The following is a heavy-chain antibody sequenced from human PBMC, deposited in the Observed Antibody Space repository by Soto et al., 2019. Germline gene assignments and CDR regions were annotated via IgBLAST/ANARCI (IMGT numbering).Heavy chain of an antibody. CDR2: INHSGST. J-gene: IGHJ5*02. V-gene: IGHV4-34*01. Sequence: SETLSLTCAVYGGSFSGYYWSWIRQPPGKGLEWIGEINHSGSTNYNPSLKSRVTISVDTSKNQFSLKLSSVTAADTAVYYCARHFRDRSTAAGTLNWFDPWGQGTLVTVSS. D-gene: IGHD6-13*01. CDR3: ARHFRDRSTAAGTLNWFDP. CDR1: GGSFSGYY.